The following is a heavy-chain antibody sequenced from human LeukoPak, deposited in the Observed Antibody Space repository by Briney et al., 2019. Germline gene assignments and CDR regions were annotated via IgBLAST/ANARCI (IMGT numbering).Heavy chain of an antibody. V-gene: IGHV4-4*07. CDR1: GGSISSYY. J-gene: IGHJ6*03. CDR3: AREVTDSSGYYYYYYMDV. Sequence: PSETLSLTCTVSGGSISSYYWSWIRQPAGKGLEWIGRIYTSGSTNYNPSLKSRVTMSVDTSKNQFSLKLSSVTAADTAVYYCAREVTDSSGYYYYYYMDVWGKGTTVTVSS. CDR2: IYTSGST. D-gene: IGHD3-22*01.